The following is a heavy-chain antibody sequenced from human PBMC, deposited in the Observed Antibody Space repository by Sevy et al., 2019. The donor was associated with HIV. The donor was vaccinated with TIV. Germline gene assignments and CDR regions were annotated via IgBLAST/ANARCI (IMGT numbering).Heavy chain of an antibody. V-gene: IGHV4-61*02. J-gene: IGHJ4*02. D-gene: IGHD3-3*01. CDR1: GGSISSGSYY. Sequence: SETLSLTCTVSGGSISSGSYYWSWIRQPAGKGLEWIGRIYTSGSTNYNPSLKSRVTMSIDTSKNQFSLKLSSVTAADTAVYYCARDPDYDFWSGYYTGPPLWGQGTLVTVSS. CDR2: IYTSGST. CDR3: ARDPDYDFWSGYYTGPPL.